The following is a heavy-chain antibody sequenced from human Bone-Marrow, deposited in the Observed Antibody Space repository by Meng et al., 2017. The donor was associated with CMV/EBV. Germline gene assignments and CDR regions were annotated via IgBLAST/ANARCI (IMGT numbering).Heavy chain of an antibody. CDR1: GGSFSGYY. Sequence: GSLRLSCDVYGGSFSGYYWTWFRQPPGKGLEWIGEINYSGKINYNPSLKSRVTISIDTSKNQFSLRLTSVTAADTAVYYCAGGGEGYNRNDLPFHWGQGTLVTVSS. J-gene: IGHJ4*02. V-gene: IGHV4-34*01. D-gene: IGHD1-20*01. CDR2: INYSGKI. CDR3: AGGGEGYNRNDLPFH.